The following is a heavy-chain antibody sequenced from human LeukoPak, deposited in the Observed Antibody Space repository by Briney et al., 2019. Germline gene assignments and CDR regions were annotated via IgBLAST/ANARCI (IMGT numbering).Heavy chain of an antibody. J-gene: IGHJ4*02. CDR3: ARDFSAYSSSWLAHFDY. CDR1: GFPFSDYN. CDR2: IRYDGSDK. Sequence: GGSLRLSCAASGFPFSDYNMHWVRQAPGKGLEWVAFIRYDGSDKYYADSVKGRFTISRDNSKNTLYLQMNSLRAEDTAVYYCARDFSAYSSSWLAHFDYWGQGTLVTVSS. V-gene: IGHV3-30*02. D-gene: IGHD6-13*01.